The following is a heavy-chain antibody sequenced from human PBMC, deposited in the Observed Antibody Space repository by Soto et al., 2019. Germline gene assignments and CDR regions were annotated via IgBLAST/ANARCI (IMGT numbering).Heavy chain of an antibody. CDR2: INFDESTT. V-gene: IGHV3-74*01. CDR3: VIGGRSAGYVYHFDD. CDR1: GFTFSNYW. J-gene: IGHJ4*02. Sequence: EVQLVESGGGLVQPGGSLRLSCAASGFTFSNYWMHWVRQAPGKGLVWVSRINFDESTTTYADSVQGRFTISRDNAKNTLYLQLNSLRAEDTAIYYYVIGGRSAGYVYHFDDWGQGAMVTVSS. D-gene: IGHD3-16*01.